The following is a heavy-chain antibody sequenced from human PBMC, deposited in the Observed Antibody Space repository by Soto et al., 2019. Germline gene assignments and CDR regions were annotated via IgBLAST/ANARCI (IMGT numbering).Heavy chain of an antibody. D-gene: IGHD2-15*01. J-gene: IGHJ4*02. V-gene: IGHV1-3*01. Sequence: ASVKVSCKASGYTFTSYAMHWVRQAPGQRLEWMGWINAGNGNTKYSQKFQGRVTMTTDTSTSTAYMELRSLRSDDTAVYYCARDADIVVVVAFDYWGQGTLVTVSS. CDR1: GYTFTSYA. CDR2: INAGNGNT. CDR3: ARDADIVVVVAFDY.